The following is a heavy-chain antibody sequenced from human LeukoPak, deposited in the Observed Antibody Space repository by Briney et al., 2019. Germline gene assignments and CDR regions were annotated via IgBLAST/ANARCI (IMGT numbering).Heavy chain of an antibody. CDR1: GFAFSDFW. CDR3: ATSHDSAGND. Sequence: PGGSLRLSCAASGFAFSDFWMSWVRQAPGKGLEWVANVRHDGSAKYYVPSLRGRFTISRDNAKNSLYLQMNSLTVEDTAVYYCATSHDSAGNDWGQGTLVTVSS. V-gene: IGHV3-7*01. D-gene: IGHD2-15*01. CDR2: VRHDGSAK. J-gene: IGHJ4*02.